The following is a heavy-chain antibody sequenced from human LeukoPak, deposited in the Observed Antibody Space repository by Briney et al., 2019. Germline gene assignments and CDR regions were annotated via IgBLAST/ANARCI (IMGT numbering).Heavy chain of an antibody. CDR3: AKSFYSSSSRYFQH. CDR2: ISYDGSNK. V-gene: IGHV3-30-3*02. Sequence: GGSLRLSCAASGFTFSSYAMHWVRQAPGKGLEWVAVISYDGSNKYYADSVKGRFTISRDNSKNTLYLQMNSLRAEDTAVYYCAKSFYSSSSRYFQHWGQGTLVTVSS. CDR1: GFTFSSYA. D-gene: IGHD6-6*01. J-gene: IGHJ1*01.